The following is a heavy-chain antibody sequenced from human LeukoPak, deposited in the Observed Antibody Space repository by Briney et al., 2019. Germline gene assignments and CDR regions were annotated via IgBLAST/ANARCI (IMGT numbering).Heavy chain of an antibody. CDR3: ARVFFARGSDSGYDQPPYFDY. J-gene: IGHJ4*02. CDR2: INHSGST. Sequence: SETLSLTCAVYGGSFSGYYWSWIRQPPGKGLEWIGEINHSGSTNYTPSLKSRVTISVDTSKNQFSLKLSSVTAADTAVYYCARVFFARGSDSGYDQPPYFDYWGQGTLVTVSS. V-gene: IGHV4-34*01. CDR1: GGSFSGYY. D-gene: IGHD5-12*01.